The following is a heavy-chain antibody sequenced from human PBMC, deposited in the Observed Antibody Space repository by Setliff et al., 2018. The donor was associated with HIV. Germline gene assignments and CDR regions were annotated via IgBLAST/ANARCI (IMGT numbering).Heavy chain of an antibody. CDR2: IYHSGTT. Sequence: PSETLSLTCAVSGGAIDDINWWNWVRQSPGKGLEWIGEIYHSGTTNYNPSLKSRVTISVDKSKNQFSLKLSSVTAADTAVYYCASLDSYGRYYFDYWGQGTLVTVSS. J-gene: IGHJ4*02. V-gene: IGHV4-4*02. CDR1: GGAIDDINW. CDR3: ASLDSYGRYYFDY. D-gene: IGHD5-18*01.